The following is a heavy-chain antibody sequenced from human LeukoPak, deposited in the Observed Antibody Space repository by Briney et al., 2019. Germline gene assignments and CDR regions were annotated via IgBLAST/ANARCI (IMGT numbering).Heavy chain of an antibody. D-gene: IGHD5-24*01. V-gene: IGHV6-1*01. Sequence: SQTLSLTCAISADSVSSNSAAWIWIRQSPSRGLEWLGRTYYRSTWYNDYALSVKGRLTINPDTSKNHFSLQLNSVTPEDTAVYYCARARAGTFDYWGQGTLVTVSS. CDR2: TYYRSTWYN. J-gene: IGHJ4*02. CDR3: ARARAGTFDY. CDR1: ADSVSSNSAA.